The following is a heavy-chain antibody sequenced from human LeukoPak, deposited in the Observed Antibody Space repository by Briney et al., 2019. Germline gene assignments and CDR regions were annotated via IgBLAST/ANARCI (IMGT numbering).Heavy chain of an antibody. D-gene: IGHD3-22*01. CDR1: GFTFSSYA. J-gene: IGHJ4*02. Sequence: GGSLRLSCAASGFTFSSYAMHWVRQAPGKGLEWVAVISCDGSNKYYADSVKGRFTISRDNSKNTLYLQMNSLRAEDTAVYYCASDPYYYDSSGYYDWSYYFDYWGQGALVTVSS. CDR3: ASDPYYYDSSGYYDWSYYFDY. CDR2: ISCDGSNK. V-gene: IGHV3-30-3*01.